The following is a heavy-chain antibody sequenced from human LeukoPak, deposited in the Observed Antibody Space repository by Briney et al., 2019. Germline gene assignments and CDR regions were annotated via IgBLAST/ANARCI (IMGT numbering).Heavy chain of an antibody. D-gene: IGHD3-10*01. CDR2: ISAYNGNT. CDR3: ARDSVDGSGTYYNDSPDY. V-gene: IGHV1-18*01. Sequence: GASVKLSCKASAYTFTSYGISWVRQPPGQGPEWMGWISAYNGNTDYAQNLRGRLIMTTDTSTSTAYMELRSLRSDDTAVYYCARDSVDGSGTYYNDSPDYWGQGTLVTVSS. J-gene: IGHJ4*02. CDR1: AYTFTSYG.